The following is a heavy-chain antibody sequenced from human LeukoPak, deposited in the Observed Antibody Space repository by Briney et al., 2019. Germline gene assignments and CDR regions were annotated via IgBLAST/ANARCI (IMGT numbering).Heavy chain of an antibody. CDR3: ARGDYRGNFDY. CDR2: AYYSGST. CDR1: GGSISSGGYY. J-gene: IGHJ4*02. D-gene: IGHD4-23*01. Sequence: SETLSLTCTVSGGSISSGGYYWSWIRQHPGKGLEWIGYAYYSGSTYYNPSLRSRVTISVDTSKNQFSLKLSSVTAADTAVYYGARGDYRGNFDYWGQGTLVTVSS. V-gene: IGHV4-31*03.